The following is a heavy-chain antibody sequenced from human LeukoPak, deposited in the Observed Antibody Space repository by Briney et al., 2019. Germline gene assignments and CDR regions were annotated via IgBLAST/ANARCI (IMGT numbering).Heavy chain of an antibody. D-gene: IGHD2-2*01. Sequence: GGSLRLSCAASGFTFSSYAMHWVRQAPGKGLEWVSSISSSSSYIYYADSVKGRFTISRDNAKNSLYLQMNSLRAEDTAVYYCATWDCSSTSCYPFWGQGTLVTVSS. J-gene: IGHJ4*02. CDR1: GFTFSSYA. CDR2: ISSSSSYI. V-gene: IGHV3-21*01. CDR3: ATWDCSSTSCYPF.